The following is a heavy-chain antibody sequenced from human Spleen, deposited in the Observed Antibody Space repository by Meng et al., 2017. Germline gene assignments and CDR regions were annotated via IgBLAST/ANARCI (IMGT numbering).Heavy chain of an antibody. CDR1: GGSFSDYY. J-gene: IGHJ4*02. CDR2: IYYSGST. CDR3: ARRRGGNSALDC. V-gene: IGHV4-34*01. D-gene: IGHD4-23*01. Sequence: VQLQQWGAGLLKPSETLPLPCVVSGGSFSDYYWSWIRQPPGKGLEWIGSIYYSGSTYYNPSLKSRVTISVDTSKNQFSLKVTSVTAADTAVYYCARRRGGNSALDCWGQGTLVTVSS.